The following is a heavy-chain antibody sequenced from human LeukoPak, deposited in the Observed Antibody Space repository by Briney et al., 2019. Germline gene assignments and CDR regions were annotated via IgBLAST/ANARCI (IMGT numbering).Heavy chain of an antibody. Sequence: PSEILSLTCTVSGGSISSYYWSWIRQPPGKGLEWIGYIYYSGSTNYNPSLKSRVTISVDTSKNQFSLKLSSVTAADTAVYYCASAVSSGWSDYWGQGTLVTVSS. CDR2: IYYSGST. D-gene: IGHD6-19*01. V-gene: IGHV4-59*01. CDR3: ASAVSSGWSDY. CDR1: GGSISSYY. J-gene: IGHJ4*02.